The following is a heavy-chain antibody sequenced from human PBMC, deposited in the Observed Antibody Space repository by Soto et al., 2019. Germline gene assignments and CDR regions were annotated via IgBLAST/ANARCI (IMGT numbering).Heavy chain of an antibody. CDR2: IWYDGSNK. J-gene: IGHJ4*02. V-gene: IGHV3-33*01. Sequence: QVQLVESGGGVVQPGRSLRLSCAASGFTFSSYGMHWVCQAPGKGLEWGAVIWYDGSNKYYADSVKGRFTISRDNSKNTLYLQMNSLRAEDTAVYYCARTSTYDYIWGSYRRPNGVDYWGQGTLVTVSS. CDR3: ARTSTYDYIWGSYRRPNGVDY. CDR1: GFTFSSYG. D-gene: IGHD3-16*02.